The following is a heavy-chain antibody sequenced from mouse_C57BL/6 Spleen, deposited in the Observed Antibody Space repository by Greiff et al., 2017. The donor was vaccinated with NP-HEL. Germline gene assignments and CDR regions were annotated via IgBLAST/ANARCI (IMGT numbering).Heavy chain of an antibody. D-gene: IGHD1-1*01. V-gene: IGHV1-15*01. J-gene: IGHJ4*01. Sequence: VQLQQSGAELVRPGASVTLSCNASGYTFTDYEMHWVKQTPVHGLEWIGAIDPETGGTAYNQKFKGKAILTADKSSSTAYMELRSLTSEDSAVYYCTATVVEAMDYWGQGTSVTVSS. CDR1: GYTFTDYE. CDR2: IDPETGGT. CDR3: TATVVEAMDY.